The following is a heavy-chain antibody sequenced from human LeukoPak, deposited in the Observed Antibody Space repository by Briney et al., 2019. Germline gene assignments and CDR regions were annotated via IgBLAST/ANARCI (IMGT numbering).Heavy chain of an antibody. J-gene: IGHJ4*02. Sequence: GGSMRLSCAVSGITLSNYGMSWVRQAPEKGLEWVAGISDTGGSTNYADSVKGRFTISRDNPKNTLYLQMNSLRAEDTAVYFCAKRGVVIRVILVGFHKQAYYFDSWGQGALVTVSS. CDR1: GITLSNYG. D-gene: IGHD3-22*01. CDR2: ISDTGGST. CDR3: AKRGVVIRVILVGFHKQAYYFDS. V-gene: IGHV3-23*01.